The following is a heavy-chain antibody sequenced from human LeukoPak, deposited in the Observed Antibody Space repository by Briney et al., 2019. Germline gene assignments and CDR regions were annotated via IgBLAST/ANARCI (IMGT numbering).Heavy chain of an antibody. CDR1: GFTFITYA. CDR2: ISESGDKT. J-gene: IGHJ4*02. CDR3: AKQWVDC. V-gene: IGHV3-23*01. Sequence: GGSLRLSCAASGFTFITYAMSWVRQAPGKGLEWVSSISESGDKTDYADSVRGRFTISRDNSQNTLYLQMNSLRVEDTALYYCAKQWVDCWGQGTLVTVSS. D-gene: IGHD1-26*01.